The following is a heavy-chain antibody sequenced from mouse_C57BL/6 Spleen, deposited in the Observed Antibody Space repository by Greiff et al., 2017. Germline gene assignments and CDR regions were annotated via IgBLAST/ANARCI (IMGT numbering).Heavy chain of an antibody. CDR1: GYAFSSYW. CDR2: IYPGDGDT. Sequence: VHLVESGAELVKPGASVKISCKASGYAFSSYWMNWVKQRPGTGLEWFGQIYPGDGDTTYNGKFKGKDTLTADKSSNTAYMQLSSLTSEDSAVYFCAREGAQYPFAYWGQGTLVTVSA. D-gene: IGHD3-2*02. CDR3: AREGAQYPFAY. V-gene: IGHV1-80*01. J-gene: IGHJ3*01.